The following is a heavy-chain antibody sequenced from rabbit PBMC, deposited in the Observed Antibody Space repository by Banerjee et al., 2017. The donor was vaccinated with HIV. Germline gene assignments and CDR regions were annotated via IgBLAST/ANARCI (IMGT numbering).Heavy chain of an antibody. CDR1: GFTISSSYY. Sequence: QEQLEESGGGLVQPEGSLALTCKASGFTISSSYYMCWFRQAPGKGPGWIACIYAGSSGSTYYASWAKGRFTISKTSSTTVTLQMTSLTAADTATYFCARAPAYASSSGYIILSERENYYFNLWGPGTLVTVS. J-gene: IGHJ4*01. D-gene: IGHD1-1*01. CDR3: ARAPAYASSSGYIILSERENYYFNL. V-gene: IGHV1S45*01. CDR2: IYAGSSGST.